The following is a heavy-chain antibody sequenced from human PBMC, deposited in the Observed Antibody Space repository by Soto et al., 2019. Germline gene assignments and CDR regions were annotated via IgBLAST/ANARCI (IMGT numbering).Heavy chain of an antibody. CDR1: GYTFTSYY. CDR2: INPSGST. Sequence: GASVKVSCKASGYTFTSYYMHWVRQAPGQGLEWMGIINPSGSTSYAQKFQGRVTMTRDTSTSTVYMELSSLRSGDTAVYYCARVSCSGGSCYSIDYWGQGTLVTVSS. D-gene: IGHD2-15*01. CDR3: ARVSCSGGSCYSIDY. J-gene: IGHJ4*02. V-gene: IGHV1-46*03.